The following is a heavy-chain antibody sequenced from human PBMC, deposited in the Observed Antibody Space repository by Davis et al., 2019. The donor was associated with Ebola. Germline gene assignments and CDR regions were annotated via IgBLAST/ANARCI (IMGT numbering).Heavy chain of an antibody. CDR1: GYTFTNYY. CDR3: ARDRLTTERFTSSY. V-gene: IGHV1-46*01. D-gene: IGHD1-1*01. J-gene: IGHJ4*02. CDR2: INPGGGGT. Sequence: ASVKVSCKASGYTFTNYYMHWVRQAPGQGLKWMGLINPGGGGTSYAQKFQGRVTITRDTSASTAYMELSSLRSEDTAVYYCARDRLTTERFTSSYWGQGTLVTVSS.